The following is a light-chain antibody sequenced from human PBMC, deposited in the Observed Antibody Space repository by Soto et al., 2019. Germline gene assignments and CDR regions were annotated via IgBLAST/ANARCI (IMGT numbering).Light chain of an antibody. CDR3: QQYIASPRT. CDR2: GVS. V-gene: IGKV3-20*01. Sequence: EIVLTQSPGTLALSLGDGATLSCRASQTVNRNYLAWYLQKPGQPPRLLVYGVSNRAPGVPDRFSGGGSGTDFTLTIARPEPDDFGTYYCQQYIASPRTFGQGTRVDVK. J-gene: IGKJ1*01. CDR1: QTVNRNY.